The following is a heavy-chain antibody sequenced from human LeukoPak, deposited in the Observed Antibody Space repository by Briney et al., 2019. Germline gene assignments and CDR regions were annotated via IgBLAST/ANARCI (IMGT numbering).Heavy chain of an antibody. CDR3: ARDRDYGSGTETFDY. CDR2: ISYDGSNK. D-gene: IGHD3-10*01. J-gene: IGHJ4*02. CDR1: GFTFSSYA. V-gene: IGHV3-30*04. Sequence: QPGGSLRLSCAASGFTFSSYAMHWVRQAPGKGLEWVAVISYDGSNKYYADSVKGRFTISRDNSKNTLYLQMNSLRAEDTAVYYCARDRDYGSGTETFDYWGQGTLVTVPS.